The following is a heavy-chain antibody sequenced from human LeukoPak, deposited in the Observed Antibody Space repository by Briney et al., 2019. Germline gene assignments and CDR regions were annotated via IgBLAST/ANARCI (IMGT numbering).Heavy chain of an antibody. Sequence: SQTLSLTCTVSGGAISSSSYYWGWIRQPPGKGLEWIGSIYYSGTTYYNPSLKSRVTISVDTSKNQFSLKLSSVTAADTAVYYCARLYSGSYYYFDYWGQGTLVTVSS. V-gene: IGHV4-39*07. CDR1: GGAISSSSYY. CDR3: ARLYSGSYYYFDY. J-gene: IGHJ4*02. D-gene: IGHD1-26*01. CDR2: IYYSGTT.